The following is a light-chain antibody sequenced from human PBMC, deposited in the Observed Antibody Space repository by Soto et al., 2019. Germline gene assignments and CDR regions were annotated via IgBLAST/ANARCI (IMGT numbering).Light chain of an antibody. CDR1: SSNIGAGYD. J-gene: IGLJ1*01. V-gene: IGLV1-40*01. CDR2: GNS. Sequence: QSVLTQPPSVSGAPGQRVTISCTGSSSNIGAGYDIYWYQQLPGTAPKLLIYGNSNRPSGVPDRFSGSKSGTSASLAITGLQPEDEADYYCQSYDSSLTTLYVFGTGTKVTV. CDR3: QSYDSSLTTLYV.